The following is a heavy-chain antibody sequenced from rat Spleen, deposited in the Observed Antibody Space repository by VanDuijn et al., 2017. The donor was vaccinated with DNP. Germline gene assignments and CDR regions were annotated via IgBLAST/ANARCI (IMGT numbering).Heavy chain of an antibody. CDR3: TRGDYSSYMGFAY. CDR1: GFSLTNYG. D-gene: IGHD1-2*01. Sequence: QVQLKESGPVLVQASETLSLTCTVSGFSLTNYGVIWVRQSPGKGLEWMGIIWGHGNTDYNSALKSRLSINRETSKSQVFLKMNSLQTEDTAIYCWTRGDYSSYMGFAYWGQGTLVTVSS. V-gene: IGHV2S75*01. CDR2: IWGHGNT. J-gene: IGHJ3*01.